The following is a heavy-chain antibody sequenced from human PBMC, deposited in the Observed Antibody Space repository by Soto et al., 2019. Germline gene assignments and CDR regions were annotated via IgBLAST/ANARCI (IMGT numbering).Heavy chain of an antibody. J-gene: IGHJ5*02. V-gene: IGHV3-15*01. D-gene: IGHD3-10*01. CDR3: TTGLSTMVRGVRFDP. CDR1: GFTFSNAW. Sequence: GGSLRLSCAASGFTFSNAWMSWVRQAPGKGLEWVGRIKSKTDGGTTDYAAPVKGRFTISRDDSKNTLYLQMNSLKTEDTAVYYCTTGLSTMVRGVRFDPWGQGTLVTVSS. CDR2: IKSKTDGGTT.